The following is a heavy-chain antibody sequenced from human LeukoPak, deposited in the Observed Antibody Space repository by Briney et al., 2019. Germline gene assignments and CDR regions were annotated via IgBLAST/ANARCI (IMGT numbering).Heavy chain of an antibody. D-gene: IGHD3-16*01. V-gene: IGHV3-48*03. Sequence: GGSLRLSCAASGFTFSSYEMNWVRQAPGKGLEWVSYISSSGSTIYYADSVKGRFTISRDNAKNSLYLQMNNLRDEDTAVYYCAKDDRLLRFLHWGQGTLVTVSS. J-gene: IGHJ4*02. CDR3: AKDDRLLRFLH. CDR1: GFTFSSYE. CDR2: ISSSGSTI.